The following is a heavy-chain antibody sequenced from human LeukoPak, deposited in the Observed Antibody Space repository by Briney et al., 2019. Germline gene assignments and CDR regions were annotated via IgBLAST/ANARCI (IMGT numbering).Heavy chain of an antibody. D-gene: IGHD2-15*01. J-gene: IGHJ4*02. Sequence: PGGSLRLSCAASGFTFSDHYMDWVRQAPGKGLEWVGRSRNKARGYTTEYAASVKGRFTISRDDSKNSELLQMNSLKNEDTAVYYCSRAWAAGKHYVGYWGQGTLVTVSS. CDR2: SRNKARGYTT. CDR3: SRAWAAGKHYVGY. CDR1: GFTFSDHY. V-gene: IGHV3-72*01.